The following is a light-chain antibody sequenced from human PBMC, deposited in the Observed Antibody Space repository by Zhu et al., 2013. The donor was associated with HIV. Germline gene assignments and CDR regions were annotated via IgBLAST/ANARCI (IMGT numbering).Light chain of an antibody. V-gene: IGKV1-12*01. CDR1: QGISSW. CDR3: QQYNSYPYT. J-gene: IGKJ2*01. Sequence: DIQMTQSPSSVSASVGDRVTITCRASQGISSWLTWYQQKPGKAPKLLIYAASSLQSGVPSRFSGSGSGTDFTLTITGLQPEDFVTFYCQQYNSYPYTFGQGTKLEIK. CDR2: AAS.